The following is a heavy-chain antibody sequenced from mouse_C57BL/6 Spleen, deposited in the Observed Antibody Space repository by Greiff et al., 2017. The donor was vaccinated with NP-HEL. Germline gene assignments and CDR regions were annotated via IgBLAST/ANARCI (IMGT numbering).Heavy chain of an antibody. V-gene: IGHV1-50*01. CDR3: ARVYYYGSSGYFDV. CDR1: GYTFTSYW. Sequence: QVQLQQPGAELVKPGASVKLSCKASGYTFTSYWMQWVKQRPGQGLEWIGEIDPSDSYTNYNQKFKGKATLTVDTSSSTAYMQLSSLTSEDSAAYYCARVYYYGSSGYFDVWGTGTTVTVSS. J-gene: IGHJ1*03. D-gene: IGHD1-1*01. CDR2: IDPSDSYT.